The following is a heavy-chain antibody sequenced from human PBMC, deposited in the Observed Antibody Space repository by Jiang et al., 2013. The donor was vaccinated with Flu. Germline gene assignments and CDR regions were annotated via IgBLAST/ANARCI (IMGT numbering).Heavy chain of an antibody. CDR2: ISGGGDRP. CDR3: SMWLEGSSDWNFRY. CDR1: GFTFSSYA. J-gene: IGHJ4*02. D-gene: IGHD2-2*01. Sequence: VQLLESGGGLIQPGGSLRLSCSASGFTFSSYAMSWVRQAPGKGLEWVSAISGGGDRPYYADSVKGRFTISRDNSENTLFLRMNSLRAEDTGLYYCSMWLEGSSDWNFRYWGQGTLVTVSS. V-gene: IGHV3-23*01.